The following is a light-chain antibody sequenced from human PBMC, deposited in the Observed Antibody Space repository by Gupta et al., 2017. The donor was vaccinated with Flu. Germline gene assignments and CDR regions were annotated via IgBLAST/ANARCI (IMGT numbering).Light chain of an antibody. J-gene: IGLJ1*01. CDR2: EVS. V-gene: IGLV2-14*01. Sequence: QSALTQPASVSGSPGPSNSISCTGTSQDIGTYNFVSWYIQHPGKAPKLLIFEVSKRPAGISDRFSGSKSGNTASLAISGRQEEDEGDYYCSSDRSGASRVFGTGTTVT. CDR3: SSDRSGASRV. CDR1: SQDIGTYNF.